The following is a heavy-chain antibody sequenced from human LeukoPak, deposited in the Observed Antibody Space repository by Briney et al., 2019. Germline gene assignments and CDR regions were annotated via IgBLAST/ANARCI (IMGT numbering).Heavy chain of an antibody. J-gene: IGHJ4*02. CDR3: ARISLTGYAPISGYFDY. V-gene: IGHV4-59*12. CDR1: GGSISGYY. CDR2: IYSSGST. D-gene: IGHD3-9*01. Sequence: KTSETLSLTCTVSGGSISGYYWSWIRQPPGKGLEWIGSIYSSGSTYYNPSLKSRVTISINTSKNQFSLKLNSVTAADTAVYYCARISLTGYAPISGYFDYWGQGTLVTVSS.